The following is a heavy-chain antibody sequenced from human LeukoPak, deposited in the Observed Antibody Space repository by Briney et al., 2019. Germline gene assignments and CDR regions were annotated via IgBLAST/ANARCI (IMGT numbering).Heavy chain of an antibody. J-gene: IGHJ4*02. D-gene: IGHD4-17*01. CDR3: ARLTTTVTTPFDY. CDR2: ISSSSSYI. CDR1: GFTFSIYN. Sequence: GGCLRLCCAASGFTFSIYNMNWVRQAPGKGLEWVSSISSSSSYIYYADSVKGRFTISRDNAKNSLYLQMNSLRAEDTAVYYCARLTTTVTTPFDYWGQGTLITVSS. V-gene: IGHV3-21*01.